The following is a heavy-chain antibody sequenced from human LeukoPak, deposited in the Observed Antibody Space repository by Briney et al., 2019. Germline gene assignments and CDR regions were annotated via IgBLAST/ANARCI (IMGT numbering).Heavy chain of an antibody. V-gene: IGHV1-46*01. D-gene: IGHD6-13*01. CDR1: GYTFTRYY. CDR3: ARGSPAAGTPTFDY. Sequence: ASVKVSYKASGYTFTRYYIHWVRQAPGQGLEWMGIINPTGGGTTSAQEFQGRVTMTRDTSTSTVYMELSSLTSDDTAVYYCARGSPAAGTPTFDYWGQGTLVTVSS. CDR2: INPTGGGT. J-gene: IGHJ4*02.